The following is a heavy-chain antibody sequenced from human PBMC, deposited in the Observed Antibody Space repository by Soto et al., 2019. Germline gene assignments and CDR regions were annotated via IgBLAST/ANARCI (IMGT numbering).Heavy chain of an antibody. D-gene: IGHD3-10*01. Sequence: PGGSLRLSCASSGFTLSSYAMSWVRQAPGKGLEWVSSISASGGGTYYADSVKGRFTMSRDDSKNTLYLQMSSMRAEDTAVYYCATGSYGSENYYTRAKGNWFDPWGQGTLVTVSS. CDR3: ATGSYGSENYYTRAKGNWFDP. V-gene: IGHV3-23*01. J-gene: IGHJ5*02. CDR1: GFTLSSYA. CDR2: ISASGGGT.